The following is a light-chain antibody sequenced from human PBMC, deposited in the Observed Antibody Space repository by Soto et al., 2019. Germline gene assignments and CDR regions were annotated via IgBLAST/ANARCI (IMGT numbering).Light chain of an antibody. CDR1: QSISNW. CDR2: DAS. Sequence: DIQMTQSPSTLSASVGDRVTITCRASQSISNWLAWYQQKPGKATKLLIYDASTLQSGVPSRFSGSGSGKEFTLTISSLQPDDFATYYCQQYHNFWTFGQGTKVDIK. J-gene: IGKJ1*01. V-gene: IGKV1-5*01. CDR3: QQYHNFWT.